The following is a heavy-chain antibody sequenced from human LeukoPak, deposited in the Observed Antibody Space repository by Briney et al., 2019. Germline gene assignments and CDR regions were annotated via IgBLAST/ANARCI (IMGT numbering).Heavy chain of an antibody. CDR3: ARARYCSGGSCYAEY. CDR2: IYAGDSDT. V-gene: IGHV5-51*01. D-gene: IGHD2-15*01. J-gene: IGHJ4*02. CDR1: GYSFTTYW. Sequence: GESLKISCKGSGYSFTTYWIGWVRQMPGKGLEWMGIIYAGDSDTRYSPSFQGQVTISADKSISTAYLQWSSLKASDAAMYSCARARYCSGGSCYAEYWGQGTLVTVSS.